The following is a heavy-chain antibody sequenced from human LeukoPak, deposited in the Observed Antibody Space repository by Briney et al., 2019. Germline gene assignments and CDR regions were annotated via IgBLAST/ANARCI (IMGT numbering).Heavy chain of an antibody. V-gene: IGHV3-48*04. D-gene: IGHD3-9*01. CDR2: ISSSSSTI. Sequence: PGGSLRLSCAASGFTFSSYCMNWVRQAPGKGLEWVSYISSSSSTIYYADSVKGRFTISRDNAKNSLYLQMNSLRAEDTAVYYCARDFEGERVASLRYFDWLLWGPFDYWGQGTLVTVSS. CDR1: GFTFSSYC. J-gene: IGHJ4*02. CDR3: ARDFEGERVASLRYFDWLLWGPFDY.